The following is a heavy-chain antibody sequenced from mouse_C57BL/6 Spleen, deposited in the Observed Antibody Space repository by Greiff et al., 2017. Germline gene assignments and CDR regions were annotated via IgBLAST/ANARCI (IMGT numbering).Heavy chain of an antibody. CDR1: GFTFSDAW. J-gene: IGHJ2*01. CDR2: IRNKANNPAT. CDR3: SGGGLLQGFDY. Sequence: EVQVVESGGGLVQPGGSMKLSCAASGFTFSDAWMDWVRQSPEKGLEWVAEIRNKANNPATYYAESVKGRFTISRDDSNSSVYLQMHSLRAEDTGSYYYSGGGLLQGFDYWGQGTTLTVS. V-gene: IGHV6-6*01. D-gene: IGHD2-1*01.